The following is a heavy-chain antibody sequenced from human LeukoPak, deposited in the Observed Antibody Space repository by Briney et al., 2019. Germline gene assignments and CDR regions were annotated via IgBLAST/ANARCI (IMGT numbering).Heavy chain of an antibody. CDR3: ARYYYDSSGYDY. CDR1: GGSISSCSYC. Sequence: SQTLSLTCTVSGGSISSCSYCWSWIRQPAGKGLEWIGRFYSSGSSNYNPSLRSRVTISVDTYKNQFSLNLSSVAATTTALYYPARYYYDSSGYDYWGQGTLVTVSS. V-gene: IGHV4-61*02. D-gene: IGHD3-22*01. J-gene: IGHJ4*02. CDR2: FYSSGSS.